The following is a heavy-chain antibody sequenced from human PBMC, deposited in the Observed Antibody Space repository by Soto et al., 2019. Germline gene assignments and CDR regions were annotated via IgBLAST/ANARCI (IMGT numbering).Heavy chain of an antibody. D-gene: IGHD4-17*01. CDR1: GFTFSNHW. CDR2: IKQDGSEK. CDR3: AREGSYGDYFDY. J-gene: IGHJ4*02. V-gene: IGHV3-7*03. Sequence: EVQLVESGGGLVQPGGSLRLSCAASGFTFSNHWMTWVRQAPGKGLEWVANIKQDGSEKYYVDSVKGRFTISRDNAKNSLYLQMNSLRAEDTAVYYCAREGSYGDYFDYWGQGTLVTVSS.